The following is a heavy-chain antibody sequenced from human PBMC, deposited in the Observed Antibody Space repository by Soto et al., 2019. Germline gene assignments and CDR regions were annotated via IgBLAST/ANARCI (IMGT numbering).Heavy chain of an antibody. CDR1: GYKVSTWHNFTSYW. Sequence: GESLKISCMGSGYKVSTWHNFTSYWIAWVRQMPGRGLEWMGIINPGDSDTRYSPSFQGQVTISVDKSISTAYLQWSTLKASDTAIYYCARMRPRNMIGAISDYGMDVWGQGTTVTVSS. D-gene: IGHD3-16*01. CDR2: INPGDSDT. V-gene: IGHV5-51*01. CDR3: ARMRPRNMIGAISDYGMDV. J-gene: IGHJ6*02.